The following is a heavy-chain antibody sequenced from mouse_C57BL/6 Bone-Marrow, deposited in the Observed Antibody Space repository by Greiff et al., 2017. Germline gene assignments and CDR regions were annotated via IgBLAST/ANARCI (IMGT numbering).Heavy chain of an antibody. CDR2: ISSGGSYT. CDR1: GFTFSSYG. D-gene: IGHD2-4*01. Sequence: EVMLVESGGDLVKPGGSLKLSCAASGFTFSSYGMSWVRQTPDKRLEWVATISSGGSYTYYPDSVKGRFPISRDNAKNTLYLQMSSLKSEDTAMYYCARRADYDYDEAMDYWGQGTSVTVSS. V-gene: IGHV5-6*02. J-gene: IGHJ4*01. CDR3: ARRADYDYDEAMDY.